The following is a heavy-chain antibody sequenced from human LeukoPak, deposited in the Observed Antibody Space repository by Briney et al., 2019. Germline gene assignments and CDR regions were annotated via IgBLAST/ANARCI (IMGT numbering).Heavy chain of an antibody. Sequence: PGGSLRLSCAASGFTFSSYAMSWVRQAPGKGLEWVSGIIGSGESTHDADSEKGRFTISRDNSKNTLYLQMNSMRAEDTAVYYCAKDRGYSYGLSTWYYMDVWGKGTTVTVSS. V-gene: IGHV3-23*01. CDR1: GFTFSSYA. CDR3: AKDRGYSYGLSTWYYMDV. J-gene: IGHJ6*03. D-gene: IGHD5-18*01. CDR2: IIGSGEST.